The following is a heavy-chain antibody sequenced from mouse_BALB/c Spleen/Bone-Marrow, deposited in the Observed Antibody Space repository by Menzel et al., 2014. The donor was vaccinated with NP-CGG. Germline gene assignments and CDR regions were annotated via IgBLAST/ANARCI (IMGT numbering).Heavy chain of an antibody. CDR2: INPDNGDT. Sequence: DVQLQESGPELVKPGASMNISCKASGYSFTGYTMNWVKQSHEKNLEWIGLINPDNGDTSCNQKFKGKATLTIDKSSSTAYMELLSLTSEDSAVYYCARYYRYDFDYWGQGTTLTVSS. J-gene: IGHJ2*01. V-gene: IGHV1-18*01. CDR3: ARYYRYDFDY. D-gene: IGHD2-14*01. CDR1: GYSFTGYT.